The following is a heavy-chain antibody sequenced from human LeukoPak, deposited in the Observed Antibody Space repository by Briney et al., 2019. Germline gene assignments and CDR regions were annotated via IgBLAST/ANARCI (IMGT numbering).Heavy chain of an antibody. CDR1: GGSISSYY. D-gene: IGHD3-10*01. V-gene: IGHV4-59*12. CDR2: IYYSGST. J-gene: IGHJ4*02. Sequence: SETLSLTCTVSGGSISSYYWSWIRQPPGKGLEWIGYIYYSGSTNYNPSLKSRVTISVDTSKNQFSLKLSSVTAADTAVYYCARGSVYYYGSDYWGQGTLVTVSS. CDR3: ARGSVYYYGSDY.